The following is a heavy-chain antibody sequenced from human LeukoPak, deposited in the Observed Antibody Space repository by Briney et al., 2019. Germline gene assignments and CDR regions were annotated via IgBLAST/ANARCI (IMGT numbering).Heavy chain of an antibody. CDR1: GFTFSTYA. J-gene: IGHJ4*02. V-gene: IGHV3-23*01. D-gene: IGHD3-10*01. CDR3: AKLMSQPALLFFDQ. Sequence: PGGSLRPSCAASGFTFSTYAMSWVRQAPGKGLEWVATVSGSGLYTYYADSVRGRFTISRDNSKDTFYLQMNSLRAEDTAVYYCAKLMSQPALLFFDQWGQGTLVTVSS. CDR2: VSGSGLYT.